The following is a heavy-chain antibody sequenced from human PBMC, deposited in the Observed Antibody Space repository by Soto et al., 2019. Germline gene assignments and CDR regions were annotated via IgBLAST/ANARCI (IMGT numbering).Heavy chain of an antibody. J-gene: IGHJ4*02. CDR1: GFTFSTYA. CDR3: GEDLPRRTSGYFFEY. Sequence: EVQLLESGGKLVQPGGSLTLSCAASGFTFSTYAMAWVRQAAGKGLEWVSGVSASGLNTDYADPVKGRFYISRDNSKNTVSLHMNSLRAEDTALYYCGEDLPRRTSGYFFEYWGQGTPVTVSS. CDR2: VSASGLNT. V-gene: IGHV3-23*01. D-gene: IGHD1-1*01.